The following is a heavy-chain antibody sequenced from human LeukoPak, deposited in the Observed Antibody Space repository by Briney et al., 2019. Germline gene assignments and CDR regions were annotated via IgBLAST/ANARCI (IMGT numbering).Heavy chain of an antibody. V-gene: IGHV3-30*18. CDR2: ISYDGSNK. CDR3: AKDRYGDY. D-gene: IGHD1-14*01. J-gene: IGHJ4*02. Sequence: GGSLKLSCAASGFTFSSYGMHWVRQAPGKGMEWVAVISYDGSNKYYADSVKGRFTISRDNSKNTLYLQMNSLRAEDTAVYYCAKDRYGDYWGQGTLVTVSS. CDR1: GFTFSSYG.